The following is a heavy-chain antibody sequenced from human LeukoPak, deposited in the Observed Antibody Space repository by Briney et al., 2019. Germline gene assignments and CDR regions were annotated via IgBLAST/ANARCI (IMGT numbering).Heavy chain of an antibody. CDR3: ARATNYYDSSGYYYLDAEYFQH. CDR2: INPNSGGT. CDR1: GYTFTGYY. Sequence: ASVKVSRKASGYTFTGYYMHWVRQAPGQGLEWMGRINPNSGGTNYAQKFQGRVTMTRDTSISTAYMELSRLRSDDTAVYYCARATNYYDSSGYYYLDAEYFQHWGQGTLVTVSS. V-gene: IGHV1-2*06. D-gene: IGHD3-22*01. J-gene: IGHJ1*01.